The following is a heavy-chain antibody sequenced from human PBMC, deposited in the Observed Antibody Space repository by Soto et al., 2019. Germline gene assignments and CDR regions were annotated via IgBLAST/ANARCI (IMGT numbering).Heavy chain of an antibody. D-gene: IGHD2-2*01. J-gene: IGHJ6*02. Sequence: GGSLRLSCAASGFTFSNAWMSWVRQAPGKGLEWVGRIKSKTDGGTTDYAAPVKGRFTNSRDDSKNTLYLQMNSLKTEDTAVYYCTTSIYCSSTSCFYYYYYGMDVWGQGTTVTVSS. CDR3: TTSIYCSSTSCFYYYYYGMDV. V-gene: IGHV3-15*01. CDR2: IKSKTDGGTT. CDR1: GFTFSNAW.